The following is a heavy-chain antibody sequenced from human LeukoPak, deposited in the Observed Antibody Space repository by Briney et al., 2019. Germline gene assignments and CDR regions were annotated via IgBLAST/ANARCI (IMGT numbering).Heavy chain of an antibody. V-gene: IGHV3-21*01. D-gene: IGHD3-3*01. Sequence: GGSQRLSCVASGLTFSKYSMNWVRQAPGKGLEWVSSISCNSAYIYYEDSVKGRFTTSRDNAKNSLYLQMNSLRAEDTAVYYCASDYDFWSGYYGYWGQGTLVTVSS. CDR1: GLTFSKYS. CDR2: ISCNSAYI. J-gene: IGHJ4*02. CDR3: ASDYDFWSGYYGY.